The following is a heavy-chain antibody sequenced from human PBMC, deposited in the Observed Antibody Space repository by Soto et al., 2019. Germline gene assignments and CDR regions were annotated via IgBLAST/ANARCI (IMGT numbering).Heavy chain of an antibody. CDR2: IIPILGIA. V-gene: IGHV1-69*08. CDR3: AREYCSGGSCDNWFDP. CDR1: GGTFSSYT. D-gene: IGHD2-15*01. J-gene: IGHJ5*02. Sequence: QVQLVQSGAEVKKPGSSVKVSCKASGGTFSSYTISWVRQAPGQGLEWMGRIIPILGIANSAQKFQGRVTMTADNSTRTAYMELRRLRSEDTAVYYCAREYCSGGSCDNWFDPWGQGTLVTVSS.